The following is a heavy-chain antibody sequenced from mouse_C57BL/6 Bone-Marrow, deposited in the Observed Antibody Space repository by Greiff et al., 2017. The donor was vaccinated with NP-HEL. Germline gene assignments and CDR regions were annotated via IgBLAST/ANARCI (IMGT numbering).Heavy chain of an antibody. CDR3: TVCAWFAY. CDR1: GFNIKDDY. V-gene: IGHV14-4*01. Sequence: EVKLMESGAELVRPGASVKLSCTASGFNIKDDYMHWVKQRPEQGLEWIGWIDPENGDTEYASKFQGKATITADTSSNTAYLQLSSLTSEDTAVYYCTVCAWFAYWGQGTLVTVSA. CDR2: IDPENGDT. D-gene: IGHD2-10*02. J-gene: IGHJ3*01.